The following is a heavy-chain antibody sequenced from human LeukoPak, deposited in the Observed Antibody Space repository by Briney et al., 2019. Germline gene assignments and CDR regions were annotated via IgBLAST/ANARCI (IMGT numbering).Heavy chain of an antibody. D-gene: IGHD5-24*01. V-gene: IGHV1-69*04. CDR3: ARDGYNHEADY. Sequence: SVKVSCKASGGTFSSYAISWVRQAPGQGLEWMGRIIPILGIANYAQKFQGRVTITADKSTSTAYMELSSLRSEDTAVYYCARDGYNHEADYWGQGTLVTVSS. CDR2: IIPILGIA. J-gene: IGHJ4*02. CDR1: GGTFSSYA.